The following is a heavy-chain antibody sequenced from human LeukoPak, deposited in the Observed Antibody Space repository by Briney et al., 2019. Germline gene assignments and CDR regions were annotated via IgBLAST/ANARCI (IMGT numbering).Heavy chain of an antibody. V-gene: IGHV3-21*01. D-gene: IGHD3-3*01. CDR2: ISSSSSYI. CDR1: GFTFSSYS. CDR3: ARMGATGHDFWSGPLPHWFDP. J-gene: IGHJ5*02. Sequence: GGSLRLSCAASGFTFSSYSMNWVRQAPGKGLEWVSSISSSSSYIYYADSVKGRFTISRDNAKNSLYLQMNSLRAEDTAVYYCARMGATGHDFWSGPLPHWFDPWGPGTLVTVSS.